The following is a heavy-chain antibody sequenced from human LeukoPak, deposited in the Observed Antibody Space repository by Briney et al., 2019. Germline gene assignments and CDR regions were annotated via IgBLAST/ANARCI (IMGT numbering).Heavy chain of an antibody. CDR3: ARDRAPVVPSSMLNY. D-gene: IGHD2-2*01. Sequence: PGGSLRLSCAASGFTFSSYSMNWVRQAPGKGLEWVSSISSSSSYIYYADSVKGRFTISRDNAKNSLYLQMNSLRAEDTAVYYCARDRAPVVPSSMLNYWGQGTLVTVSS. CDR2: ISSSSSYI. J-gene: IGHJ4*02. V-gene: IGHV3-21*01. CDR1: GFTFSSYS.